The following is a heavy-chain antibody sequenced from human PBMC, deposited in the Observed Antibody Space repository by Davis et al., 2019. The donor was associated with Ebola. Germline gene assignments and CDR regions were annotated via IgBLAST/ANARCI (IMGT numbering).Heavy chain of an antibody. CDR1: GYTFTSYA. CDR2: IIPIFGTA. V-gene: IGHV1-69*13. CDR3: ARRGTAMVSYYYYGMDV. Sequence: SVKVSCKASGYTFTSYAISWVRQAPGQGLEWMGGIIPIFGTANYAQKFQGRVTITADESTSTAYMELSSLRSEDTAVYYCARRGTAMVSYYYYGMDVWGQGTTVTVSS. J-gene: IGHJ6*02. D-gene: IGHD5-18*01.